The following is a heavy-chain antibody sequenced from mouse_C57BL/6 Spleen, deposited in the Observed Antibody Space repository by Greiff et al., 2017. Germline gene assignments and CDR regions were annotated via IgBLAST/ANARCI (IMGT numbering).Heavy chain of an antibody. CDR2: ISDGGSYT. J-gene: IGHJ4*01. CDR3: AREGWLLRERYYYYPMDY. D-gene: IGHD2-3*01. Sequence: EVKVIESGGGLVKPGGSLKLSCAASGFTFSSYAMSWVRQTPEKRLEWVATISDGGSYTYYPDNVKGRFTISRDNAKNNLYLQMSHLKSEDTAMYYCAREGWLLRERYYYYPMDYWGQGTSVTVSS. CDR1: GFTFSSYA. V-gene: IGHV5-4*01.